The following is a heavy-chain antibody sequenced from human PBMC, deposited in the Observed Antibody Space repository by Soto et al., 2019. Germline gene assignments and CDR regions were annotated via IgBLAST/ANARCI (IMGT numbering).Heavy chain of an antibody. CDR3: AREAFPGSGGLQAVHDAFDI. J-gene: IGHJ3*02. CDR2: ISSSSSTI. V-gene: IGHV3-48*01. CDR1: GFTFSSYS. Sequence: GGSLRLSCAASGFTFSSYSMNWVRQAPGKGLEWVSYISSSSSTIYYADSVKGRFTISRDNAKNSLYLQMNSLRAEDTAVYYCAREAFPGSGGLQAVHDAFDIWGQGTMVTVSS. D-gene: IGHD3-10*01.